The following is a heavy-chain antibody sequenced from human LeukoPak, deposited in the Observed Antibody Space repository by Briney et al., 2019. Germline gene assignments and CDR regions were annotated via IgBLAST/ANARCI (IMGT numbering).Heavy chain of an antibody. J-gene: IGHJ5*02. D-gene: IGHD2-15*01. Sequence: AASVKVSCKASGYTFNTYGITWVRQAPGQGLEWMGWISGYNGKTKYAQKLQDRVTMTTDTSTTTAYMELRSLRSDDTAVYYCVRAGAVVDNWFDPWGQGTLVTVSS. V-gene: IGHV1-18*01. CDR1: GYTFNTYG. CDR3: VRAGAVVDNWFDP. CDR2: ISGYNGKT.